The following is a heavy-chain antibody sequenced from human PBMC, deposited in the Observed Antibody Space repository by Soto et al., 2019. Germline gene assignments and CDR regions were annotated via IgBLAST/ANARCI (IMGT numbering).Heavy chain of an antibody. CDR2: ISAYNGNT. D-gene: IGHD3-3*01. CDR1: GYTFTSYG. J-gene: IGHJ6*02. CDR3: ARGYDFWSGSYYYYYYGMDV. V-gene: IGHV1-18*04. Sequence: ASVKVSCKASGYTFTSYGISWVRQAPGQGLEWMGWISAYNGNTNYAQKLQGRVTMTTDTSTSTAYMELRSLRSDDTAVYYCARGYDFWSGSYYYYYYGMDVWGQGTTVTVSS.